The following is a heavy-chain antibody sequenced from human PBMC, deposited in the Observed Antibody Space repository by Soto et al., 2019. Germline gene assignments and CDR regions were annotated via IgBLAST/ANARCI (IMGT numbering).Heavy chain of an antibody. J-gene: IGHJ5*01. CDR1: GGSFSGYY. CDR3: ARHHHNAWYDF. Sequence: SETLSLTCAVYGGSFSGYYWTWIRQPPGKGLEWIGEINHSGSTNYNPSLKSRVTISLDTSKNQFFLKLNSVTAADTAVFYCARHHHNAWYDFWGQGTLVTV. V-gene: IGHV4-34*01. CDR2: INHSGST.